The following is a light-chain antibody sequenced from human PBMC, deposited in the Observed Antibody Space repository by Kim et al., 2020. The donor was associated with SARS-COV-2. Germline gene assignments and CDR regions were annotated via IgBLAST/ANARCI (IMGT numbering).Light chain of an antibody. CDR3: VSFTTIETWV. J-gene: IGLJ3*02. CDR1: SSDVGANDY. V-gene: IGLV2-14*03. CDR2: DVT. Sequence: QSALTQPASVSGSAGQSITISCSGTSSDVGANDYVSWFQQHPGRVPKVVIFDVTERPSGVSSRFSGSKSGNTASLTISGLQAEDEADYYCVSFTTIETWVFGGGTQLTVL.